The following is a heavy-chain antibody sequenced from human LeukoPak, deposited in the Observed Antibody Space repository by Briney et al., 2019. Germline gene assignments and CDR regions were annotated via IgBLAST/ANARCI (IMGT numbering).Heavy chain of an antibody. CDR3: AKDGAEYSSGWYFDY. J-gene: IGHJ4*02. V-gene: IGHV3-30*18. D-gene: IGHD6-19*01. Sequence: GRSLRLSCAASGFTFSSYGMHWVRQAPGKGLEWEAVISYDGSNKYYADSVKGRFTISRDNSKNTLYLQMNSLRAEDTAVYYCAKDGAEYSSGWYFDYWGQGTLVTVSS. CDR2: ISYDGSNK. CDR1: GFTFSSYG.